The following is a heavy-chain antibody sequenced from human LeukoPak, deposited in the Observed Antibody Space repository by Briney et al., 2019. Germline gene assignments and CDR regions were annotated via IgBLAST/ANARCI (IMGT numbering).Heavy chain of an antibody. V-gene: IGHV4-59*11. Sequence: SETLSLTCSVSGGSINSHQWAWIRQPPGKGLEWIAYISHSGSPSYNSSLKSRVTISVDTSKGQCSLKLSSVTAADTAVYFCARRWTNSDHYNVLDPCGQGTLVTVSS. J-gene: IGHJ5*02. CDR1: GGSINSHQ. CDR2: ISHSGSP. D-gene: IGHD3-22*01. CDR3: ARRWTNSDHYNVLDP.